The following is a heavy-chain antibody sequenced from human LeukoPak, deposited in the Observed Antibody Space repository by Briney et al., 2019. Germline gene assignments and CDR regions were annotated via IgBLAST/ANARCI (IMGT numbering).Heavy chain of an antibody. V-gene: IGHV4-59*01. D-gene: IGHD3-22*01. Sequence: PSETLSLTCTVSGSSISSYYWSWIRQPPGKGLEWIGYIYYSGSTNYNPSLKSRVTISVDTSKNQFSLKLSCVTTADTAVYCCARVYYYDRSGNFDPWGQGTLVTVSS. CDR1: GSSISSYY. J-gene: IGHJ5*02. CDR3: ARVYYYDRSGNFDP. CDR2: IYYSGST.